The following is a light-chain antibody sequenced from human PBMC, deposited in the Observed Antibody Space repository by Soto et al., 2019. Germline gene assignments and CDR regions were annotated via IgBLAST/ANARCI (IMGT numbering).Light chain of an antibody. J-gene: IGLJ1*01. CDR1: SSDVGAYNY. V-gene: IGLV2-8*01. CDR2: EVN. Sequence: QSALTQPPSASGSPGQSVTISCTGTSSDVGAYNYVSWYQQHPGKAPKLIIYEVNKWPSGVPDRFSGSKSGNTASLTVSDLQAEDEADYYCSSYAGSNNLGVFGTGPMLTVL. CDR3: SSYAGSNNLGV.